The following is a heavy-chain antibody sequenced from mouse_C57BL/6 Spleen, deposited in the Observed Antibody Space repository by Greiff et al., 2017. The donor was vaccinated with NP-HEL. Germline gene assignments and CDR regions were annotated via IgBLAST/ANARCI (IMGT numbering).Heavy chain of an antibody. CDR2: IDPETGGT. CDR3: TDYYGSRGFAY. Sequence: QLQQSGAELVRPGASVTLSCKASGYTFTDYEMHWVKQTPVHGLEWIGAIDPETGGTAYNQKFKGKAILTADKSSSTAYMELRSLTSEDSAVYYCTDYYGSRGFAYWGQGTLVTVSA. D-gene: IGHD1-1*01. CDR1: GYTFTDYE. J-gene: IGHJ3*01. V-gene: IGHV1-15*01.